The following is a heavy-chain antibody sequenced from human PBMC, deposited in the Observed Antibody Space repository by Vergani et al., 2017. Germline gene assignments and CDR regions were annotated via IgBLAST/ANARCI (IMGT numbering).Heavy chain of an antibody. CDR3: ARDQLSNYYGSGLGNWFDP. CDR1: GGTFSSYA. J-gene: IGHJ5*02. D-gene: IGHD3-10*01. CDR2: IIPIFGTA. V-gene: IGHV1-69*13. Sequence: QVQLVQSGAEVKKPGSSVKVSCKASGGTFSSYAISWVRQAPGQGLEWMGRIIPIFGTANYAQKFQGRVTITADESTSTAYMELSSLRSEDTALYYCARDQLSNYYGSGLGNWFDPWGQGTLVTVSS.